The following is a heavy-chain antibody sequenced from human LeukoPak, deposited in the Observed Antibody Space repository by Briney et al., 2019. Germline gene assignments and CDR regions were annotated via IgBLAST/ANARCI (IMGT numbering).Heavy chain of an antibody. Sequence: PSETLSLTCTVSGGSISSYYWSWIRQPAGKGLEWIGRIYTSGSTNYNPSLKSRVTMSVDTSKNQFSLKLSSVTAADTAVYYCARDQACGTSCFNWFDPWGQGTLVTVSS. CDR3: ARDQACGTSCFNWFDP. CDR1: GGSISSYY. J-gene: IGHJ5*02. D-gene: IGHD2-2*01. V-gene: IGHV4-4*07. CDR2: IYTSGST.